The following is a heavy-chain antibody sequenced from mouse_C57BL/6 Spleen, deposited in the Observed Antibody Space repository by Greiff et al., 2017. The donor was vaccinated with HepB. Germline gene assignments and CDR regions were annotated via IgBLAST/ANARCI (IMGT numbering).Heavy chain of an antibody. CDR3: VRHKGNCFDY. Sequence: EVKLMESGGGLVQPKGSLKLSCAASGFSFNTYAMNWVRQAPGKGLEWVARIRSKSNNYATYYADSVKDRFTISRDDSESMLYLQMNNLKTEDTAMYYCVRHKGNCFDYWGQGTTLTVSS. J-gene: IGHJ2*01. CDR2: IRSKSNNYAT. CDR1: GFSFNTYA. V-gene: IGHV10-1*01.